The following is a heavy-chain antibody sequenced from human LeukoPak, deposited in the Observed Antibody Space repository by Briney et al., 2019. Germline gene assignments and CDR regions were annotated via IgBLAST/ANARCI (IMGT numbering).Heavy chain of an antibody. CDR2: IYTSGST. CDR1: GGSISSGSYD. Sequence: NASETLSLTCTVSGGSISSGSYDWRWIRQPAGKGLEWIGRIYTSGSTNYNRSLKSRVTISVDTSKNQFSLKLSSVTAADTAVYYCAREGETTPYYPINWFDPWGQGTLVTVSS. V-gene: IGHV4-61*02. D-gene: IGHD3-22*01. CDR3: AREGETTPYYPINWFDP. J-gene: IGHJ5*02.